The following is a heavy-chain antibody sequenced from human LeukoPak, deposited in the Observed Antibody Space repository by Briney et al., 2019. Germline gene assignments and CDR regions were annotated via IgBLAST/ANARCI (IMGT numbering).Heavy chain of an antibody. CDR1: GGSISRYY. CDR3: ARGVYSYGQTYYYYYMDV. CDR2: IFTSVST. D-gene: IGHD5-18*01. Sequence: PSETLSLTCVLSGGSISRYYWSWIRPPPGEGLEWIWRIFTSVSTNYNPSLKSRVTMSVDTSKNQFSLKLSSVTAADTAVYYCARGVYSYGQTYYYYYMDVWGKGTTVTISS. V-gene: IGHV4-4*07. J-gene: IGHJ6*03.